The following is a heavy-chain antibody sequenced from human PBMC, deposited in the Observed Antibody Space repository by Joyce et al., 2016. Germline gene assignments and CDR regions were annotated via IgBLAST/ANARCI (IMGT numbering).Heavy chain of an antibody. CDR3: ASFPFYYGSGSYPSAYYYPMDV. CDR1: GFTFRGYW. CDR2: VNSDGTST. V-gene: IGHV3-74*01. J-gene: IGHJ6*03. D-gene: IGHD3-10*01. Sequence: EVQLVESGGDLVQPGGSLRLSCAASGFTFRGYWMYWVRQAPGKGLVWLSRVNSDGTSTDYAESVRGRFTVTRDNAKNTLYLQMSSLRIEDTAVYYCASFPFYYGSGSYPSAYYYPMDVWGKGTTVTVSS.